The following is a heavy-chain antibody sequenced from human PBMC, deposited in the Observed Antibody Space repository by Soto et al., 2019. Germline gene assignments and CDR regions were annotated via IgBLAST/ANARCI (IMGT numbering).Heavy chain of an antibody. V-gene: IGHV4-31*03. CDR1: GGSISSGGYY. CDR3: ARALGGYCSGGSCYGYYFDY. D-gene: IGHD2-15*01. Sequence: SETLSLTCTVSGGSISSGGYYWSWIRQHPGKGLEWIGYIYYSGSTYHNPSLKSRVSISVDTSQNQFSLRLSSVTAADTAVYYCARALGGYCSGGSCYGYYFDYWGQGSLVTVSS. CDR2: IYYSGST. J-gene: IGHJ4*02.